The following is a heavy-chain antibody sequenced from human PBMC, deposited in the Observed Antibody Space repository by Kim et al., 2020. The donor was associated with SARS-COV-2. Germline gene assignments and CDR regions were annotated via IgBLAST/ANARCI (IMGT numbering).Heavy chain of an antibody. CDR3: ARGYSYGSYWYFDL. J-gene: IGHJ2*01. V-gene: IGHV4-59*09. Sequence: NPSLTRRVTISVDTSKNQFSLKLSSVTAADTAVYYCARGYSYGSYWYFDLWGRGTLVTVSS. D-gene: IGHD5-18*01.